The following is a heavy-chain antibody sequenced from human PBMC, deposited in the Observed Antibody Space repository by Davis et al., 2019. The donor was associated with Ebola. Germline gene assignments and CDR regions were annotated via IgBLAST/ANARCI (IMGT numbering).Heavy chain of an antibody. D-gene: IGHD1-1*01. CDR2: ISADNDNT. CDR1: GYTFTNYY. V-gene: IGHV1-18*04. CDR3: ARNVGLTSTDLSDY. Sequence: SVKVSCKASGYTFTNYYMHCVRQAPGQGLEWLVWISADNDNTDYSRKVQGRVIMTTDTSTSTAYMELRSLRSDDTAVYYCARNVGLTSTDLSDYWGQGTPVAVSP. J-gene: IGHJ4*02.